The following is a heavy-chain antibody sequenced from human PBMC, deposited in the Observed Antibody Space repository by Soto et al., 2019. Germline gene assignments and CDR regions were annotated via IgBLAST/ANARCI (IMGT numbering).Heavy chain of an antibody. CDR2: ISSNGGST. CDR1: GFTFSSYA. V-gene: IGHV3-64D*08. D-gene: IGHD3-3*01. Sequence: PGGSLRLSCSASGFTFSSYAMHWVRQAPGKGLEYVSAISSNGGSTYYADSVKGRFTISRDNSKNTLYLQMSSLRAEDTAVYYCLKGARFLEWFTYYYYGMDVWGQGTTVTVSS. CDR3: LKGARFLEWFTYYYYGMDV. J-gene: IGHJ6*02.